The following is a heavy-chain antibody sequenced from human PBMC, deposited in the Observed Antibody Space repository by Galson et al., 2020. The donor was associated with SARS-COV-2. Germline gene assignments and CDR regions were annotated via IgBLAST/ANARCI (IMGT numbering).Heavy chain of an antibody. D-gene: IGHD3-10*01. CDR3: VRAVEILWFGEIWQGSFDI. J-gene: IGHJ3*02. V-gene: IGHV3-74*01. Sequence: GESLKISCAASGFALRNYWMHWVRQAPGKGLVWVARVNGDGTTTNYADFVQGRFTISRDNAKNTVYLQLNSLRAEDTAVYYCVRAVEILWFGEIWQGSFDIWGQGTTVTVSS. CDR1: GFALRNYW. CDR2: VNGDGTTT.